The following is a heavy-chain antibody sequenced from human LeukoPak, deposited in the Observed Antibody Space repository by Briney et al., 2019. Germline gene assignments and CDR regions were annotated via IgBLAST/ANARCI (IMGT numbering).Heavy chain of an antibody. J-gene: IGHJ4*02. V-gene: IGHV3-23*01. CDR3: AKAREMATIEPYYFDY. D-gene: IGHD5-24*01. CDR2: ISGSGGST. CDR1: GFTFSSYA. Sequence: GGSLRLSCAASGFTFSSYAMSWVRQAPGKGLEWVSAISGSGGSTYYADSVKGRFTISRDNSKNTPYLQMNSLRAEDTAVYYCAKAREMATIEPYYFDYWGQGTLVTVSS.